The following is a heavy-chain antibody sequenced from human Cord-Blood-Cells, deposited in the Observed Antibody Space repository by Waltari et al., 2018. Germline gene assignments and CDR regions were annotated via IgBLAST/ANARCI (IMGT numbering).Heavy chain of an antibody. V-gene: IGHV4-34*01. D-gene: IGHD7-27*01. J-gene: IGHJ4*02. CDR3: ARIWAGRPPSDY. CDR1: GGSFSGYY. CDR2: SNHSGSP. Sequence: QVQLQQWGAVLLKPSETLSLTCAVYGGSFSGYYWSWIRQHPGKGLEWIGESNHSGSPNYNPSLKSRLTISVDTSKNQFSLKLSSVTAADTAVYYCARIWAGRPPSDYWGQGTLVTASS.